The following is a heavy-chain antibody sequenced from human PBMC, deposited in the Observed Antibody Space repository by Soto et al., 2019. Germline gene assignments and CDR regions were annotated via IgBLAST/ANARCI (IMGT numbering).Heavy chain of an antibody. CDR1: GGSMNNYY. D-gene: IGHD3-10*01. J-gene: IGHJ5*02. V-gene: IGHV4-59*01. Sequence: SETLSLTCTVSGGSMNNYYWNWIRQAPGKGLEWIGFIYSSGRTSYNPSLKGRVTISVDTSTNQFSLKLTSVTTADTAVYHCARGGVPDIRSWLDPWGQGTQVTVSS. CDR3: ARGGVPDIRSWLDP. CDR2: IYSSGRT.